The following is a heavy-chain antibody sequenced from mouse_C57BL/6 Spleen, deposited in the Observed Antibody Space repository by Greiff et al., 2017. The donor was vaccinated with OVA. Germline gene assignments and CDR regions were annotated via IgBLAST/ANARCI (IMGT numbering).Heavy chain of an antibody. V-gene: IGHV5-16*01. D-gene: IGHD1-1*01. J-gene: IGHJ1*03. Sequence: EVQLVESEGGLVQPGSSMKLSCTASGFTFSDYYMAWVRQVPEKGLEWVANINYDGSSTYYLDSLKSRFIISRDNAKNILYLQMSSLKSEDTATYYCARVYYYGSRHFDVWGTGTTVTVSS. CDR1: GFTFSDYY. CDR3: ARVYYYGSRHFDV. CDR2: INYDGSST.